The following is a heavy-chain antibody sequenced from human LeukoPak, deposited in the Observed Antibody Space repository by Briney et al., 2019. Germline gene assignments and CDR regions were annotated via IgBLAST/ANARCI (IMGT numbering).Heavy chain of an antibody. D-gene: IGHD3-16*01. CDR3: ARGGMVMRWFDP. Sequence: GASVKVSCKAPGGTFSSYAISWVRQAPGQGLEWMGGIIPIFGTANYAQKFQGRVTITADESTSTAYMELSSLRSEDTAVYYCARGGMVMRWFDPWGQGTLVTVSS. J-gene: IGHJ5*02. CDR2: IIPIFGTA. V-gene: IGHV1-69*13. CDR1: GGTFSSYA.